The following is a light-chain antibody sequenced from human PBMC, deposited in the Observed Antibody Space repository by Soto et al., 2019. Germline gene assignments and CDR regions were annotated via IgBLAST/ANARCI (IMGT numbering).Light chain of an antibody. CDR1: QSISTW. CDR3: QQLFDSPIT. J-gene: IGKJ5*01. V-gene: IGKV1-5*02. Sequence: DIQMTQSPSTLSASVGDRVTIICRASQSISTWLAWYQLKPGKAPKLLIYAASTLESGVPSRFSATVSGTEFSLTITSLQPEDFATYYCQQLFDSPITFGQGTRLEIK. CDR2: AAS.